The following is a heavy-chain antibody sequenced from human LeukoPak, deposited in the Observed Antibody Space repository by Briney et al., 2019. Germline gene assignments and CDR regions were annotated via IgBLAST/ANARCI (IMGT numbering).Heavy chain of an antibody. CDR3: ARTYVDTAMDRSPFDY. D-gene: IGHD5-18*01. CDR2: INPNSGGT. V-gene: IGHV1-2*02. Sequence: VKVSCKASGYTFTGYCMHWVRQVPGQGLEWMGWINPNSGGTNYAQKFQGRVTMTRDTSISTAYMELSRLRSDDTAVYYCARTYVDTAMDRSPFDYWGQGTLVTVSS. J-gene: IGHJ4*02. CDR1: GYTFTGYC.